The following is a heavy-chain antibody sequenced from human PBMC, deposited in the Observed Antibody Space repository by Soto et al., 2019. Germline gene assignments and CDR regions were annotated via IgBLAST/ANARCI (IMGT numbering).Heavy chain of an antibody. V-gene: IGHV3-23*01. CDR1: GFTFSYCA. CDR2: ITGSGDKT. D-gene: IGHD3-3*01. Sequence: EVQLLESGGGLVQPGGSLRLSCTASGFTFSYCAMTWVRQTPGKGLEWVSTITGSGDKTSYSDSVEGRFTISRDNSNNSLYLQMNSLRAEDTALYYCAKSHHRWSLRSDYFGLGTLVTVSS. J-gene: IGHJ4*02. CDR3: AKSHHRWSLRSDY.